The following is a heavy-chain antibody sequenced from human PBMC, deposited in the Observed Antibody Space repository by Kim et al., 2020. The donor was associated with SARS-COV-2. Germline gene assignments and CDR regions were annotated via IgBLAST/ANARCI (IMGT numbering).Heavy chain of an antibody. J-gene: IGHJ6*02. Sequence: GGSLRLSCAAYGFTFSSYSMNWVRQAPGKGLEWVSSISSSSSYIYYADSVKGRFTISRDNAKNSLYLQMNSLRAEDTAVYYCARDGDVDYYDSSGVYYYGMDVWGQGTTVTVSS. CDR3: ARDGDVDYYDSSGVYYYGMDV. CDR2: ISSSSSYI. V-gene: IGHV3-21*01. D-gene: IGHD3-22*01. CDR1: GFTFSSYS.